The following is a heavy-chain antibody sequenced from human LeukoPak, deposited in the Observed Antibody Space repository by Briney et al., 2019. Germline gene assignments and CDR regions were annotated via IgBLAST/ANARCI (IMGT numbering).Heavy chain of an antibody. D-gene: IGHD4-17*01. J-gene: IGHJ5*02. CDR2: INPSGGAT. CDR1: GYTFTMYY. V-gene: IGHV1-46*01. CDR3: ARDYGDYSGFDP. Sequence: GASVKVSCKASGYTFTMYYTHWVRQAPGQGLEWMGMINPSGGATTYAQRFQGRVTMTRDMSTTTVYMDLRSLRSEDTAVYYCARDYGDYSGFDPWGQGTLVTVSS.